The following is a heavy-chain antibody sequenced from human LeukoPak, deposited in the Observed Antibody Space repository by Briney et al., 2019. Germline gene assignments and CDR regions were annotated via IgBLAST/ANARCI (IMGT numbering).Heavy chain of an antibody. Sequence: SETLSLTFTVSGGSISSSSYYWGWIRQPPGKGLEWIGSIYYSGSTYYNPSLKSRVTISVDTSKNQFSLKLSSVTAADTAVYYCAREGLGESYLDYWGRGILVTVSS. D-gene: IGHD3-10*01. CDR2: IYYSGST. J-gene: IGHJ4*02. V-gene: IGHV4-39*07. CDR3: AREGLGESYLDY. CDR1: GGSISSSSYY.